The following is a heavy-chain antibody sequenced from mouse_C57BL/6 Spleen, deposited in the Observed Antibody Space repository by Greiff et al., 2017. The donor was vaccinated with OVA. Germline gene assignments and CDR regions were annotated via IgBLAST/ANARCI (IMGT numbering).Heavy chain of an antibody. CDR2: IDPSDSYT. J-gene: IGHJ1*03. Sequence: VQLQQPGAELVRPGTSVKLSCKASGYTFTSYWMHWVKQRPGQGLGWIGVIDPSDSYTNYNQKFKGKATLTVDTASSTAYMQLRSLTSEDSAVYYWARKDKNDDGYFDVWGTGTTVTVSS. CDR3: ARKDKNDDGYFDV. CDR1: GYTFTSYW. D-gene: IGHD2-12*01. V-gene: IGHV1-59*01.